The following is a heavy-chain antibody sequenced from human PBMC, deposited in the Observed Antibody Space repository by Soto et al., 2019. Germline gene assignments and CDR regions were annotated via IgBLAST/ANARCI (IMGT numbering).Heavy chain of an antibody. CDR1: GGSFSDYF. CDR2: INHRGST. J-gene: IGHJ4*02. CDR3: ARVSRGYYDY. D-gene: IGHD2-15*01. Sequence: SETLSLTCAVYGGSFSDYFWTWIRQPPGKGLEWIGEINHRGSTNYNPSLESRVTMSVDKSKKQFSLRLSSVTAAATAVYYCARVSRGYYDYWGQGTLVTVSS. V-gene: IGHV4-34*01.